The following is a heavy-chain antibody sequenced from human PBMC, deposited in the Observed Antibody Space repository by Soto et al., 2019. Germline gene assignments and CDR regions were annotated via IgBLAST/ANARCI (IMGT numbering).Heavy chain of an antibody. J-gene: IGHJ4*02. D-gene: IGHD2-8*01. Sequence: QVQLQESGPGLVKSSETLSLTCTVSGGSISSHFWRWIRQPPGRGLEWIGYVSYSGSTNTYPTLKGRATRSIDTSKNQFSRKLNSVPAADTAVYYCARDLRTNGISEFDYWGQGTLVTVSS. CDR2: VSYSGST. CDR1: GGSISSHF. CDR3: ARDLRTNGISEFDY. V-gene: IGHV4-59*11.